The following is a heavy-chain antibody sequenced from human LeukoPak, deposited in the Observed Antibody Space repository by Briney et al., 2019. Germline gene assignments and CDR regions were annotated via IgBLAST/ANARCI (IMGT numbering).Heavy chain of an antibody. CDR2: ISAYNGNT. CDR3: ARSEVDYYGGSGYYF. Sequence: ASVKVSCKASGYTFTRYGISWVRQAPGQGLEWMGWISAYNGNTNYAQKLQGRVTMTTDTSTSTAYMELRSLRSDDTAVYYCARSEVDYYGGSGYYFWGQENLVTVSS. CDR1: GYTFTRYG. J-gene: IGHJ4*02. V-gene: IGHV1-18*01. D-gene: IGHD3-22*01.